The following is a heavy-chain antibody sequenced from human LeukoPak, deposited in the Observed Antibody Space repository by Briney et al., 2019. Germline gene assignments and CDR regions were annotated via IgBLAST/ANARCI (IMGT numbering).Heavy chain of an antibody. CDR3: ATRITMVRGDLY. CDR1: GFSLSSYL. Sequence: GGSLRLSCAASGFSLSSYLMSWVRQAPGKGLEWVSAISGSGDDTYYADSVKGRFTISRDKSKNTLYLQMSSLRAEDTALYYCATRITMVRGDLYWGQGTLVTVSS. J-gene: IGHJ4*02. D-gene: IGHD3-10*01. CDR2: ISGSGDDT. V-gene: IGHV3-23*01.